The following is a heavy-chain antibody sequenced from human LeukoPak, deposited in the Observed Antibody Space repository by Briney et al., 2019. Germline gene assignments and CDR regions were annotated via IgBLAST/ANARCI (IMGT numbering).Heavy chain of an antibody. Sequence: SETLSLTCTVSGGSISSYYWSWIRQPAGKGLEWIGRIYTSGSTNYNPSPKSRVTMSVDTSKNQFSLKLSSVTAADTAVYYCARDTRVPYYDFWSGAYYYMDVWGKGTTVTVSS. V-gene: IGHV4-4*07. D-gene: IGHD3-3*01. CDR3: ARDTRVPYYDFWSGAYYYMDV. CDR2: IYTSGST. CDR1: GGSISSYY. J-gene: IGHJ6*03.